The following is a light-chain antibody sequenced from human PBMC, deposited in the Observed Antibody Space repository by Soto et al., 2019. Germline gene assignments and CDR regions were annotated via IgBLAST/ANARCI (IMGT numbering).Light chain of an antibody. J-gene: IGLJ3*02. CDR2: DTT. Sequence: QAVVTQEPSLTVSPGGTVTLTCGSSTGAVASGHYPYWFQQKPGQAPRTLIYDTTNKHSWTPARFSGSLLGGRAALILSGAQPEDEADYYCLLYDNGARVFGGGTKLTVL. CDR1: TGAVASGHY. CDR3: LLYDNGARV. V-gene: IGLV7-46*01.